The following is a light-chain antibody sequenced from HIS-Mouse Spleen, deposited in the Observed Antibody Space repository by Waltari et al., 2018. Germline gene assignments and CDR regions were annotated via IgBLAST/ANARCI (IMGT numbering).Light chain of an antibody. CDR3: QQYGSSPT. CDR2: GAS. J-gene: IGKJ2*01. CDR1: QSVSSSY. V-gene: IGKV3-20*01. Sequence: EIVLTQSPGTLSLSPGERATLSCRASQSVSSSYLAWYQQKPSQAPRLLIHGASSRATGIPDRFSGSGSGTDFTLTISRLEPEDFAVYYCQQYGSSPTFGQGTKLEIK.